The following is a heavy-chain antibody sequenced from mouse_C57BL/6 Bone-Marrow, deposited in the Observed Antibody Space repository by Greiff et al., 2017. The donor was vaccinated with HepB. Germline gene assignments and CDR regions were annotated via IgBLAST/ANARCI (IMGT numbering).Heavy chain of an antibody. Sequence: VKLQQPGAELVKPGASVKMSCKASGYTFTSYWITWVKQRPGQGLEWIGDIYPGSGSTNYNEKFKSKATLTVDTSSSTAYMQLSSLTSGDSAVYYCARHHYGSSPFAYWGQGTLVTVSA. CDR2: IYPGSGST. D-gene: IGHD1-1*01. J-gene: IGHJ3*01. CDR1: GYTFTSYW. V-gene: IGHV1-55*01. CDR3: ARHHYGSSPFAY.